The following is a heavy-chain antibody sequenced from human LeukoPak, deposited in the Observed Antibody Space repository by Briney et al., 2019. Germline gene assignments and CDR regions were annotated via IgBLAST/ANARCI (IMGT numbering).Heavy chain of an antibody. CDR3: ARVSTVTTFDI. J-gene: IGHJ3*02. CDR1: GFTFSSYT. V-gene: IGHV3-48*04. Sequence: SGGSLRLSCAASGFTFSSYTMNWIRQAPGKGLEWISFINTKSKAIYYADSVKGRFTISRDNAKNTLYLQMNSLRAEDTAVYYCARVSTVTTFDIWGQGTMVTVSS. D-gene: IGHD4-17*01. CDR2: INTKSKAI.